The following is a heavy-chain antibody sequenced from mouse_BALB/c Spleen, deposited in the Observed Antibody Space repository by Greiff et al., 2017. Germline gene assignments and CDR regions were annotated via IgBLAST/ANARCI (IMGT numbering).Heavy chain of an antibody. D-gene: IGHD1-1*01. CDR2: IRSKSNNYAT. V-gene: IGHV10S3*01. CDR1: GFTFNTNA. J-gene: IGHJ2*01. Sequence: GGGLVQPKGSLKLSCAASGFTFNTNAMNWVRQAPGKGLEWVARIRSKSNNYATYYADSVKDRFTISRDDSQSMLYLQMNNLKTEDTAMYYCVREALLFLYFDYWGQGTTLTVSS. CDR3: VREALLFLYFDY.